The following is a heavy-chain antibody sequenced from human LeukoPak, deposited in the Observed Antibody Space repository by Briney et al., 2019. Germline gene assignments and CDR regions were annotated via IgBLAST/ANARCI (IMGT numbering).Heavy chain of an antibody. Sequence: GGSLRLSCAAPGFTFTDSWMNWVRQGPGKGLVWVSRISIDGTATNYADAVKGRFTISRDNAQNILYLEMNSLRAEDTAVYYCARSGNSGYDKGDVWGKGTTVIVSS. V-gene: IGHV3-74*01. CDR2: ISIDGTAT. CDR1: GFTFTDSW. D-gene: IGHD5-12*01. CDR3: ARSGNSGYDKGDV. J-gene: IGHJ6*04.